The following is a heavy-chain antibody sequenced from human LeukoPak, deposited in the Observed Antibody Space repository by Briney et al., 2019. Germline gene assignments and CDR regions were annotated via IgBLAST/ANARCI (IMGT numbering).Heavy chain of an antibody. J-gene: IGHJ4*02. V-gene: IGHV3-66*01. CDR3: ARGVAPGY. Sequence: GGSLRLSCAASGFTFSNYDMNWVRQSPGKGLEWVSQIENVGFTHYADSVKGRFTISRDNSKNTLYLQMNSLRAEDTAVYYCARGVAPGYWGQGTLVTVSS. CDR2: IENVGFT. CDR1: GFTFSNYD. D-gene: IGHD2-15*01.